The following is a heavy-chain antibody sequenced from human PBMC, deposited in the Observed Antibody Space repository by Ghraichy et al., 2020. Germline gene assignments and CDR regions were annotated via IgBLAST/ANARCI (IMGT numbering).Heavy chain of an antibody. D-gene: IGHD5-12*01. CDR3: ARFGGYGFDI. J-gene: IGHJ3*02. CDR2: IYYSGST. V-gene: IGHV4-39*01. CDR1: GGSISSSSYY. Sequence: SETLSLTCTVSGGSISSSSYYWGWIRQPPGKGLEWIGSIYYSGSTYYNPSLKSRVTISVDTSKNQFSLKLSSVTAADTAVYYCARFGGYGFDIWGQGTMVTVSS.